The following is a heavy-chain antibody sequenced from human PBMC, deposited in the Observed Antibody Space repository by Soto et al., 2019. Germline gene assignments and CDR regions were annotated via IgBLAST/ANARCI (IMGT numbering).Heavy chain of an antibody. V-gene: IGHV3-7*01. CDR2: IKQDGSEK. CDR3: ATHQYDFWSGYPGWFDP. J-gene: IGHJ5*02. CDR1: GFTFSSYW. D-gene: IGHD3-3*01. Sequence: GGSLRLSCAASGFTFSSYWMSWVRQAPGKGLEWVANIKQDGSEKYYVDSVKGRFTISRDNAKNSLYLQMNSLRAEDTAVYYCATHQYDFWSGYPGWFDPWGQGTLVTVSS.